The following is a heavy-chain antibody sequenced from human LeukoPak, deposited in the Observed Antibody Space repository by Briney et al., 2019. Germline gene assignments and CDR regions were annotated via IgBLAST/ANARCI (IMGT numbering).Heavy chain of an antibody. CDR2: INPSGGST. D-gene: IGHD3-16*02. Sequence: ASVKVSCKASGYTFTSYYMHWVRQAPGQGLEWMGIINPSGGSTSYAQKFQGRVTMTRDMSTSTVYMELSSLRSEDTAVYYCARAYDYVWGSYRSYYFDYWGQGTLVTVSS. V-gene: IGHV1-46*01. J-gene: IGHJ4*02. CDR3: ARAYDYVWGSYRSYYFDY. CDR1: GYTFTSYY.